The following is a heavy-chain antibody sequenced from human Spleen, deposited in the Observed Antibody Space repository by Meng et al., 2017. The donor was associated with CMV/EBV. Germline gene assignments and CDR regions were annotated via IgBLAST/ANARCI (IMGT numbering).Heavy chain of an antibody. J-gene: IGHJ4*02. CDR2: ITGNSASR. V-gene: IGHV3-9*03. CDR3: VKGHGFYVSGSYFDN. Sequence: GGSLRLSCEGSGFTFDNFAMHWVRQVPGKGLEWVSGITGNSASRVYADSVRGRFTISRDNAKNSLHLQMNSLRAEDMALYYCVKGHGFYVSGSYFDNWGQETLVTVSS. D-gene: IGHD3-10*01. CDR1: GFTFDNFA.